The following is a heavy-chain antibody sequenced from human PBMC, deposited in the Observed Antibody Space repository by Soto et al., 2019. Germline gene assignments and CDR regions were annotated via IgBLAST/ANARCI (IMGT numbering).Heavy chain of an antibody. Sequence: SETLSLTCTVSGGSISSYYWSWIRQPPGKGLEWIGYIYYSGSTNYNPSLKSRVTISVDTSKNQFSLKLSSVTAADTAVYYCARHGLDTAMVYFDYWGQGTLVTVSS. V-gene: IGHV4-59*08. CDR3: ARHGLDTAMVYFDY. CDR1: GGSISSYY. D-gene: IGHD5-18*01. J-gene: IGHJ4*02. CDR2: IYYSGST.